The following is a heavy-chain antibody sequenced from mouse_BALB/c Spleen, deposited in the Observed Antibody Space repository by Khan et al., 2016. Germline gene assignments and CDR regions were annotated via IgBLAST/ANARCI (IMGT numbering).Heavy chain of an antibody. CDR2: IRSKSNNYAT. V-gene: IGHV10-1*02. CDR3: VRPEWFAY. J-gene: IGHJ3*01. CDR1: GFTFNTYA. Sequence: EVQLVESGGGLVQPKGSLKLSCAASGFTFNTYAMNWVRQAPGKGLEWVARIRSKSNNYATYYADSVKDRFTISRDDSQRMLYLQMNNLKTEDTAMYYSVRPEWFAYWGQGPLVTVSA.